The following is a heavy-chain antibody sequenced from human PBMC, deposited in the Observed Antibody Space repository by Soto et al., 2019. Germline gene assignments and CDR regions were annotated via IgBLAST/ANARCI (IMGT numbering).Heavy chain of an antibody. Sequence: ASVKVSCKASGYTFTSYGISWVRQAPGQGLEWMGWISAYNGNTNYAQKLKGRVTMTTDTSTSTACMELRSLRSDDTAVYYCARDQGYYDSSGYYYPYYFDYWGQ. CDR2: ISAYNGNT. V-gene: IGHV1-18*01. D-gene: IGHD3-22*01. CDR3: ARDQGYYDSSGYYYPYYFDY. J-gene: IGHJ4*02. CDR1: GYTFTSYG.